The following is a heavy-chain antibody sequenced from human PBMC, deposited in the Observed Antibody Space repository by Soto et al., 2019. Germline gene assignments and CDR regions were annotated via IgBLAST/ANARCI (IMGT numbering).Heavy chain of an antibody. Sequence: TSETLSLTCAVYGGSFSGYYWSWIRQPPGKGLEWIGEINHSGSTNYNPSPKSRVTISVDTSKNQFSLKLSSVTAADTAVYYCARGGYSYGIYYYYMDVWGKGTTVTVSS. J-gene: IGHJ6*03. CDR2: INHSGST. CDR1: GGSFSGYY. CDR3: ARGGYSYGIYYYYMDV. V-gene: IGHV4-34*01. D-gene: IGHD5-18*01.